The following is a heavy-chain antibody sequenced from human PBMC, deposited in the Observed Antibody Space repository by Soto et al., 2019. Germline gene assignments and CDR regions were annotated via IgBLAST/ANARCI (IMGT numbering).Heavy chain of an antibody. Sequence: GASVKVSCKASGYTFTSYGISWVRQATGQGLEWMGWISAYNGNTNYAQKLQGRVTMTTDTSTSTAYMELRSLRSDDTAVYYCATSIAAAGTSINWFDPWGQGTLVTVSS. V-gene: IGHV1-18*04. J-gene: IGHJ5*02. CDR3: ATSIAAAGTSINWFDP. CDR2: ISAYNGNT. CDR1: GYTFTSYG. D-gene: IGHD6-13*01.